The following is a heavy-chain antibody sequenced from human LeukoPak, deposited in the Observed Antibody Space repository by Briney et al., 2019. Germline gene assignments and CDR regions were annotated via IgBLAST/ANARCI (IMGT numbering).Heavy chain of an antibody. D-gene: IGHD3-10*01. CDR1: GGSISSSSYY. Sequence: PSETLSPTCTVSGGSISSSSYYWGWIRQPPGKGLEWIGSIYYSGSTYYNPSLKSRVTISVDTSKNQFSLKLSSVTAADTAVYYCARRSVRGVIRYWGQGTLVTVSS. J-gene: IGHJ4*02. CDR3: ARRSVRGVIRY. V-gene: IGHV4-39*07. CDR2: IYYSGST.